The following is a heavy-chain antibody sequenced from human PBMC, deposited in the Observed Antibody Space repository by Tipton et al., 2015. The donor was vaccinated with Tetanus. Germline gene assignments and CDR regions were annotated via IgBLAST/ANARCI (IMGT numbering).Heavy chain of an antibody. V-gene: IGHV4-4*01. CDR2: IYYSGTT. CDR3: ARTPDYYYGMDV. J-gene: IGHJ6*02. Sequence: SLRLSCDVSGGPVSSSNWWSWVRQAPGKGLEWIGEIYYSGTTNYNPSLKSRVTISTDKSKNQVSLRLNPVTAADTAVYFCARTPDYYYGMDVWGQGTTVTVSS. CDR1: GGPVSSSNW.